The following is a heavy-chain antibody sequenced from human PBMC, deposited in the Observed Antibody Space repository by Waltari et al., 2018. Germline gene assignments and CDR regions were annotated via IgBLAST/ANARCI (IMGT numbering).Heavy chain of an antibody. CDR3: AKSRGFEY. CDR2: INYDGRQK. D-gene: IGHD2-2*01. V-gene: IGHV3-7*01. J-gene: IGHJ4*02. CDR1: GFPFSRYW. Sequence: EVQLVESGGGLVQPGGSVRLSCGASGFPFSRYWMSWVRQTPGKGLEWVANINYDGRQKYYVDSVKGRFTISRDNAKNSVYLQMNSLRVEDTAVYYCAKSRGFEYWGQGALITVSS.